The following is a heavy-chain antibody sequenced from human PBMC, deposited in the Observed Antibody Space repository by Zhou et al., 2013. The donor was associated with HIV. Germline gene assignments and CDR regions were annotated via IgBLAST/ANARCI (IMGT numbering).Heavy chain of an antibody. V-gene: IGHV1-18*01. CDR2: ISPYNGNT. Sequence: QVYLVQSGGEVKKPGASVKVSCKASDYTFITYGLSWVRQAPGQGLEWMGWISPYNGNTDVAQKFQGRVTMTTDTSTKTAYMELSGLRSDDTAVYFCARTHRSIGYCSGGSCYGLGYWGQGTLVTVSS. J-gene: IGHJ4*02. D-gene: IGHD2-15*01. CDR3: ARTHRSIGYCSGGSCYGLGY. CDR1: DYTFITYG.